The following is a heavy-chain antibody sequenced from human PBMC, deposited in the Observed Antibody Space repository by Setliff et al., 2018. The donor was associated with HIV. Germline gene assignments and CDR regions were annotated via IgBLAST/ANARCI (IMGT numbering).Heavy chain of an antibody. CDR1: GFTLNTYA. D-gene: IGHD1-26*01. V-gene: IGHV3-48*01. CDR2: VSGRGDSI. Sequence: GGSLRLSCAASGFTLNTYAMNWVRQAPGKGLEWVSYVSGRGDSIYYAASVKGRFTISRDNAKNSLYLQMNSLIAEDTAVYYCARDFRDYVGKFDYRGQGTLVTVSS. CDR3: ARDFRDYVGKFDY. J-gene: IGHJ4*02.